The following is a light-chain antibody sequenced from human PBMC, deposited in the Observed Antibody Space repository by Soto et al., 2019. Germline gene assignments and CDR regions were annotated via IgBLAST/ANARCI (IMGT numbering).Light chain of an antibody. CDR3: QEYSTGIS. CDR1: QGIRSY. J-gene: IGKJ5*01. Sequence: DIQMTQSPSSLSASVGDRVTITCRARQGIRSYLAWYQQKLGKVPKLLISAASTLQSGVPSRFSGSGSGTDFTLTISSLQPEYAATYYCQEYSTGISFGQGTRLEIK. V-gene: IGKV1-27*01. CDR2: AAS.